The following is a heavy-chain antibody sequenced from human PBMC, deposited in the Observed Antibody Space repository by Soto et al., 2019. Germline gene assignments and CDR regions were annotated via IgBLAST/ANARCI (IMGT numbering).Heavy chain of an antibody. D-gene: IGHD2-15*01. J-gene: IGHJ6*02. CDR1: GFTFSSYG. Sequence: GSLRLSCAASGFTFSSYGMHWVRQAPGKGLEWVAVIWYDGSNKYYADSVKGRFTISRDNSKNTLYLQMNSLRAEDTAVYYCASCSGGSCYPYYYGMDVWGQGTTVTVSS. CDR2: IWYDGSNK. V-gene: IGHV3-33*01. CDR3: ASCSGGSCYPYYYGMDV.